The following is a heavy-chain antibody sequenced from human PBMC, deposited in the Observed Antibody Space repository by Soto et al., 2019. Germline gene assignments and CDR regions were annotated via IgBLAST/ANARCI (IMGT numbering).Heavy chain of an antibody. J-gene: IGHJ5*02. D-gene: IGHD2-2*01. CDR1: SFSMYS. V-gene: IGHV3-21*01. Sequence: EVQVVESGGGLVKPGGSLRLSCNFSFSMYSMDWVRQAPGKGLEWVASISSGSAFLKYADSVKGRFTISRDNAKHAVSLQMDILRVEDTAMYYFTREQGSIYDSWFDPWCRGTLVTVSS. CDR3: TREQGSIYDSWFDP. CDR2: ISSGSAFL.